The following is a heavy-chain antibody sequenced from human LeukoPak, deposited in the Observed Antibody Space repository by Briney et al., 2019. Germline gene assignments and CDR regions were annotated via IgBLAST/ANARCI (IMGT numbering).Heavy chain of an antibody. Sequence: GASVKVSCKASGYTFTSYYMHWVRQAPGQGLEWMGIINPSGGSTSYAQKFQGRVTMTRDMSTSTVYMELSSLRSEDTAVYYCAREIGLEQQLPVPPPGAPYFDPWGQGTLVTVSS. J-gene: IGHJ5*02. D-gene: IGHD6-13*01. CDR2: INPSGGST. CDR3: AREIGLEQQLPVPPPGAPYFDP. V-gene: IGHV1-46*01. CDR1: GYTFTSYY.